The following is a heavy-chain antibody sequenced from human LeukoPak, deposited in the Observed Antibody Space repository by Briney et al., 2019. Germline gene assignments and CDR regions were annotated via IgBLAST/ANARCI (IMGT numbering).Heavy chain of an antibody. Sequence: GASVKVSCKASGYTFTTYYISWVRQAPGQGLEWMGWISAYNGNTNYAQKFQGRVTMTRDTSISTAYMELSRLRSDDTAVYYCARDSYYDSSGYYSSEYFQHWGQGTLVTVSS. CDR1: GYTFTTYY. CDR3: ARDSYYDSSGYYSSEYFQH. D-gene: IGHD3-22*01. V-gene: IGHV1-18*01. J-gene: IGHJ1*01. CDR2: ISAYNGNT.